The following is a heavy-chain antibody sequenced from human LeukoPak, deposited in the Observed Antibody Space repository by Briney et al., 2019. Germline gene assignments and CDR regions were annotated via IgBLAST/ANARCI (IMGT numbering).Heavy chain of an antibody. CDR2: ISSSGKYV. D-gene: IGHD6-6*01. J-gene: IGHJ6*02. CDR3: ARDRYDSSVGGMDV. CDR1: GFGISTYS. V-gene: IGHV3-21*06. Sequence: GGSLRLSCSAAGFGISTYSMNWVRQAPGKGLEWVSPISSSGKYVYYGDSVKGRFTLSRDDAKNELYLQMNSLRAEDTALYYCARDRYDSSVGGMDVWAKGPRSPSP.